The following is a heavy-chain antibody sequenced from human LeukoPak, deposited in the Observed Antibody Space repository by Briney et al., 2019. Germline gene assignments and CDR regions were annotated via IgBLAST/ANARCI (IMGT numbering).Heavy chain of an antibody. CDR3: ATNSWFGEPDY. D-gene: IGHD3-10*01. Sequence: GGSLRLSCAASGFTFSNYWMSWVRQAPGKGLEWVANIKQDGSEEYYVGSVKGRFTISRDNAKNSLYLQMNSLRAEDTAVYYCATNSWFGEPDYWGQGTLVTVSS. J-gene: IGHJ4*02. CDR2: IKQDGSEE. V-gene: IGHV3-7*01. CDR1: GFTFSNYW.